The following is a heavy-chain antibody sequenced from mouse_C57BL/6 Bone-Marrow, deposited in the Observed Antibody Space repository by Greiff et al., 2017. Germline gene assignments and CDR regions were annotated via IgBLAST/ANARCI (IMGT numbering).Heavy chain of an antibody. D-gene: IGHD1-2*01. CDR1: GYTFTSYW. V-gene: IGHV1-55*01. Sequence: VQLQQPGAELVKPGASVKMSCKASGYTFTSYWITWVKQRPGQGLEWIGDIYPGSGSTNYNEKFKSKATLTVDTSSSTAYMQLSSLTSEDSAVYYCARRMITTATNSYFDYWGQGTTLTVSS. CDR3: ARRMITTATNSYFDY. J-gene: IGHJ2*01. CDR2: IYPGSGST.